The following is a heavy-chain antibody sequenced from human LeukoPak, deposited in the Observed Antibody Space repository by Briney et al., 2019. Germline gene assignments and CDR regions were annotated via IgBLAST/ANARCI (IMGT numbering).Heavy chain of an antibody. CDR1: GFTFNSYW. Sequence: GGSLRLSCAASGFTFNSYWMTWVRQAPGKGLEWVANIKQDGSEKYYVDSVKGRFTISRDNAKNSLYLQMNSLRAEDTAVYYCAELGITMIGGVWGKGTTVTISS. V-gene: IGHV3-7*01. J-gene: IGHJ6*04. CDR3: AELGITMIGGV. CDR2: IKQDGSEK. D-gene: IGHD3-10*02.